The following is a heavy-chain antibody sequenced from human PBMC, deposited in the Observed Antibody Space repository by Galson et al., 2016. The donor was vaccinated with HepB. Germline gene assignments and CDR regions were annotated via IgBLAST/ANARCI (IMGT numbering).Heavy chain of an antibody. D-gene: IGHD3-10*01. Sequence: SLRLSCAASGFTFSDFGMHWVRQAPGKGLEWVALIWYDGSNKHYADSVKGRFTISRDNSKNTLYLQMNSLTAADTAVYFCARDRSSGSGSFGYWGQGTLVTVSS. J-gene: IGHJ4*02. V-gene: IGHV3-33*01. CDR3: ARDRSSGSGSFGY. CDR1: GFTFSDFG. CDR2: IWYDGSNK.